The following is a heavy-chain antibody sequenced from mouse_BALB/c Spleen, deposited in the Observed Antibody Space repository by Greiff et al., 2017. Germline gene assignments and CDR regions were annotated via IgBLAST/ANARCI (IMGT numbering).Heavy chain of an antibody. Sequence: EVKVVESGGDLVKPGGSLKLSCAASGFTFSSYTMSWVRQTPEKRLEWVAYISNGGGSTYYPDTVKGRFTISRDNAKNTLYLQMSSLKSEDTAMYYCARHTTEYYAMDYWGQGTSVTVSS. CDR1: GFTFSSYT. J-gene: IGHJ4*01. V-gene: IGHV5-12-2*01. D-gene: IGHD2-12*01. CDR2: ISNGGGST. CDR3: ARHTTEYYAMDY.